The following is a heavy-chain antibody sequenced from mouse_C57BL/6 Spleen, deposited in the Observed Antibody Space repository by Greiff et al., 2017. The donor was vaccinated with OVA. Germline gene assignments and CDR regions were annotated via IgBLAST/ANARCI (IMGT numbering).Heavy chain of an antibody. Sequence: QVQLQQSGAELVRPGASVTLSCKASGYTFTDYEMHWVKQTPVHGLEWIGAIDPETGGTAYNQKFKGKAILTADKSSSTAYMELRSLTSEDSAVYYCTRWNYSNPFDYWGQGTTLTVSS. J-gene: IGHJ2*01. CDR2: IDPETGGT. V-gene: IGHV1-15*01. D-gene: IGHD2-5*01. CDR1: GYTFTDYE. CDR3: TRWNYSNPFDY.